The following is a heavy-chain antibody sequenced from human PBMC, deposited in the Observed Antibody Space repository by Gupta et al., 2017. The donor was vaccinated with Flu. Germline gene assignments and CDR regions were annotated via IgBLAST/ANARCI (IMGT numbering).Heavy chain of an antibody. Sequence: MSCLRQPPGKGLEWVGFIRRKDDGGTNKYDGAGKGRFTISRDDAKSIAYLQMNRLKLEDTAVYYCTQVGDSSGWAHWLAPGVEGTLVTVFS. J-gene: IGHJ5*02. CDR2: IRRKDDGGTN. V-gene: IGHV3-49*03. CDR3: TQVGDSSGWAHWLAP. D-gene: IGHD6-19*01.